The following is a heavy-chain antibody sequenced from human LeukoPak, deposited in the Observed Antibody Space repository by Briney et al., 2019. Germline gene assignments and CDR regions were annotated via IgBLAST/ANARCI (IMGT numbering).Heavy chain of an antibody. Sequence: ASVKVSCKASGYTFTSYGISWVRQAPGQGHEWMGWISDYNGNTNYAQKLQGRVTMTTDTSTSTAYMELRSLRSDDTAVYYCARELSNPTWYSSSWSEVDYWGQGTLVTVSS. CDR3: ARELSNPTWYSSSWSEVDY. J-gene: IGHJ4*02. CDR2: ISDYNGNT. D-gene: IGHD6-13*01. V-gene: IGHV1-18*01. CDR1: GYTFTSYG.